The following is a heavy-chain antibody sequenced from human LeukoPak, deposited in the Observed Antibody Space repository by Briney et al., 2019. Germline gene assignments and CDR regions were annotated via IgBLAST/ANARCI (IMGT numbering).Heavy chain of an antibody. CDR1: GFIFSSYA. CDR3: ARGDGYGTVTSYFYYFDV. J-gene: IGHJ6*03. V-gene: IGHV3-30*04. D-gene: IGHD4-17*01. CDR2: ISYDGSFK. Sequence: PGRSLRLSCTPSGFIFSSYAMHWVRQAPGKGLEWVAVISYDGSFKSYADSVKGRFSVSRENSKNGRNTLYLQMNTLRREDTALYYCARGDGYGTVTSYFYYFDVWGKGTPVTVSS.